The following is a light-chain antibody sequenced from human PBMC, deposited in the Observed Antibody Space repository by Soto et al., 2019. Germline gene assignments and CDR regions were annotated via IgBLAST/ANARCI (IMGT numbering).Light chain of an antibody. J-gene: IGLJ1*01. Sequence: QSVLTQPPSVSGAPGQRVTISCTWSSSNIGAGYDVHWYQQRPGTAPKLLIFGNINRPSGVPDRFSGSKSGNSAPLAITGLQAEDEGDYSCQSYDSTLSARYVFGTGTKVTVL. CDR2: GNI. CDR3: QSYDSTLSARYV. CDR1: SSNIGAGYD. V-gene: IGLV1-40*01.